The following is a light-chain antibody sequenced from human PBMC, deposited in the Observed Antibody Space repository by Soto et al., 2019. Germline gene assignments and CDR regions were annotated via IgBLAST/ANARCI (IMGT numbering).Light chain of an antibody. CDR2: SNT. CDR1: SSNIGNNF. J-gene: IGLJ2*01. Sequence: QSVLSQSPSASGTPGQSITISCSGSSSNIGNNFVYWYQQVPGTAPKLLIHSNTQRPAGVPDRFSGSKSGTSASLAITGLRSGDESDYYCGAWDDSLSGPVFGGGTKVTVL. CDR3: GAWDDSLSGPV. V-gene: IGLV1-47*02.